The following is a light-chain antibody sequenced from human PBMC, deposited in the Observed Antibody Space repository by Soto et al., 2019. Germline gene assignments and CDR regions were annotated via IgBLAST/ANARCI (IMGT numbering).Light chain of an antibody. Sequence: DVQMTQSPSSLSASVGDRVTITCRASQGSRNDLSWYQQKPGKAPKRLIYAASTLQSGVPSRFSGSGSGTEFTLTISSLQPEDFATYYCLQHNSYPRTFGQGTKVEIK. J-gene: IGKJ1*01. CDR1: QGSRND. V-gene: IGKV1-17*01. CDR2: AAS. CDR3: LQHNSYPRT.